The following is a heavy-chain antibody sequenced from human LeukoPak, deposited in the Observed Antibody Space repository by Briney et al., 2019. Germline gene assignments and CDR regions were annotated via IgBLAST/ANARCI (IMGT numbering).Heavy chain of an antibody. D-gene: IGHD6-19*01. J-gene: IGHJ4*02. Sequence: PSETLSLTCSVSGGSISSSSYYWGWIRQPPGKGLEWIGSIYYSGSTYYNPSLKSRVTISVDTSKNQFSLKLSSVTAADTAVYYCARTSSGWYYFDYWGQGTLVTVSS. CDR1: GGSISSSSYY. CDR3: ARTSSGWYYFDY. CDR2: IYYSGST. V-gene: IGHV4-39*01.